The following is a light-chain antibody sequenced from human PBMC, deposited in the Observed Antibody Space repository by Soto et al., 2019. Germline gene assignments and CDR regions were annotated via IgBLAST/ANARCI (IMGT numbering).Light chain of an antibody. Sequence: DIQMTQSPPTLSASVGDRVTITCRASQSIYSWLAWNQQKPGKAPKLLLYKASSLESGVPSRFSGSGSGTEFTLTISSLQPDDFATYYCQQYNSFPWTFGQGTKVEIK. J-gene: IGKJ1*01. CDR2: KAS. V-gene: IGKV1-5*03. CDR3: QQYNSFPWT. CDR1: QSIYSW.